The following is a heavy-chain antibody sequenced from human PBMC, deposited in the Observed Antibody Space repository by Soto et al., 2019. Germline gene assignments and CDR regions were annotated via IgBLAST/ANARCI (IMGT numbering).Heavy chain of an antibody. J-gene: IGHJ4*01. CDR3: ARVPRYNWNYAVDY. V-gene: IGHV1-3*01. CDR1: GYTFTSYA. D-gene: IGHD1-7*01. CDR2: INPGNGNT. Sequence: SVKVSCKASGYTFTSYAIHWVCQAPGQRLEWMGWINPGNGNTRYSQKFQGRVTISRDTSASTAYMEMSSLRFEDTAVYYCARVPRYNWNYAVDYWGHGTLVAVSS.